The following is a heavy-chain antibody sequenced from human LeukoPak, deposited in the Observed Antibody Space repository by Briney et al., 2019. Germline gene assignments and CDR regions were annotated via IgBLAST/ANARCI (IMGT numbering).Heavy chain of an antibody. CDR2: IRYDGSNK. CDR1: GFTFSSYG. Sequence: GGSLRLSCAASGFTFSSYGMHWVRRAPGKGLEWVAFIRYDGSNKYYTDSVKGRFTISRDNSKNTLYLQMNSLRAEDTAVYYCARGRYSGYNWFDPWGQGTLVTVSS. CDR3: ARGRYSGYNWFDP. V-gene: IGHV3-30*02. D-gene: IGHD5-12*01. J-gene: IGHJ5*02.